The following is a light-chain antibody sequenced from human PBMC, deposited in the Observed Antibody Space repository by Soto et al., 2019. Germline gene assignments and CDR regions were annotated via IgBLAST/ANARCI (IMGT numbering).Light chain of an antibody. CDR3: SSYTSTTTLGV. Sequence: QSVLTQPASVSGSPGQSITISCTGTSSDVGGYNYVSWYQQHPGKAPKLIIYEVSNRPSGVSNRFSGSKSGNTASLTISGLQAEDEADYHCSSYTSTTTLGVFGGGTQLPVL. CDR2: EVS. J-gene: IGLJ3*02. CDR1: SSDVGGYNY. V-gene: IGLV2-14*01.